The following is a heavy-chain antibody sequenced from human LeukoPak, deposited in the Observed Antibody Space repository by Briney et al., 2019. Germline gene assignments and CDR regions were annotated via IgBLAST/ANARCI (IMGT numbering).Heavy chain of an antibody. J-gene: IGHJ4*02. CDR1: GFTFSDYW. CDR2: ISGSGGST. CDR3: AKGPKPKVAFFDY. D-gene: IGHD5-12*01. V-gene: IGHV3-23*01. Sequence: GGSLRLSCTASGFTFSDYWMTWVRQAPGKGLEWVSAISGSGGSTYYADSVKGRFTISRDNSKNTLYLQMNSLRAEDTAVYYCAKGPKPKVAFFDYWGQGTLVTVSS.